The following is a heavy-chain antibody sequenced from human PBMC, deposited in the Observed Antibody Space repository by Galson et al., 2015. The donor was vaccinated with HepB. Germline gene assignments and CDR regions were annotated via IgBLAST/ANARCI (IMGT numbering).Heavy chain of an antibody. D-gene: IGHD1-26*01. J-gene: IGHJ4*02. CDR2: ISSSSSTI. CDR3: AREGAWGSFDY. CDR1: GFTFSSYS. V-gene: IGHV3-48*01. Sequence: SLRLSCAASGFTFSSYSMNWVRQAPGKGLEWVSYISSSSSTIYYADSVKGRFAISRDNSKNTLYLQMNSLRAEDTAVYYCAREGAWGSFDYWGQGTLVTVSS.